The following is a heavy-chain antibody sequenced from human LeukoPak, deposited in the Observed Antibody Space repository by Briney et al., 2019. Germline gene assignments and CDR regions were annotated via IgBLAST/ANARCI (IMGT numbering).Heavy chain of an antibody. J-gene: IGHJ6*03. CDR2: IYYSGST. Sequence: PSETLSLTCTVSGGSISSSSYYWGWIRQPPGKGLEWIGSIYYSGSTNYNPSLKSRVTISVDTSKNQFSLKLSSVTAADTPVYYCARAVAGNYYYYYMDVWGKGTTVTVSS. CDR1: GGSISSSSYY. CDR3: ARAVAGNYYYYYMDV. V-gene: IGHV4-39*07. D-gene: IGHD6-19*01.